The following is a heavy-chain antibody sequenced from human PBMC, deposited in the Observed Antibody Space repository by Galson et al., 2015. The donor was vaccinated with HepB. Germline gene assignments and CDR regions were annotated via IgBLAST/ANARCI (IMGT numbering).Heavy chain of an antibody. V-gene: IGHV3-30-3*01. D-gene: IGHD3-22*01. J-gene: IGHJ4*02. CDR1: GFTSSSYA. CDR3: ARPPLNYYDSSGYYGYFHY. CDR2: ISFDSNNK. Sequence: SLRLSCAASGFTSSSYAMHWVRQAPGKGLEWVAFISFDSNNKYYADSVKGRFTISRDNSKNTLYLQMNSLRAEDTAVYYCARPPLNYYDSSGYYGYFHYWGQGTLVTVSS.